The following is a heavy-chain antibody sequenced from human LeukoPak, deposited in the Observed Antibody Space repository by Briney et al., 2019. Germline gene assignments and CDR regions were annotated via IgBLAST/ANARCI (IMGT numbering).Heavy chain of an antibody. D-gene: IGHD3-22*01. CDR3: AKRYYYDSSGYFRYFDY. CDR2: ISGSGGST. Sequence: EGSLRLSCAASGFTFNSYAMTWVRQAPGKGLEWVSAISGSGGSTYYADSVKGRFTISRDNSKNTLYLQMNSLRAEDTAVYYCAKRYYYDSSGYFRYFDYWGQGTLVTVSS. V-gene: IGHV3-23*01. J-gene: IGHJ4*02. CDR1: GFTFNSYA.